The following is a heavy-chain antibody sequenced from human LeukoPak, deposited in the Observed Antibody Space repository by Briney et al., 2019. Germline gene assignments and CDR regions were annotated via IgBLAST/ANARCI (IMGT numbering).Heavy chain of an antibody. Sequence: ASVKVSCKASGYTFTSYGISWVRQAPGQGLEWMGWINPYNGNTNYAQRLQGRVTMTTDTSTSTAYMELRSLRSDDTAVYYCASRKDSSNWPVDYWGQGTLVTVSS. V-gene: IGHV1-18*01. J-gene: IGHJ4*02. D-gene: IGHD6-13*01. CDR1: GYTFTSYG. CDR2: INPYNGNT. CDR3: ASRKDSSNWPVDY.